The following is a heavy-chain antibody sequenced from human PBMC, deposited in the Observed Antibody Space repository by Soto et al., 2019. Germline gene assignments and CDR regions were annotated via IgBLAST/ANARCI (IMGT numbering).Heavy chain of an antibody. CDR3: AKDPHYYGSGSYHTHYFDY. CDR2: ISGSGGST. V-gene: IGHV3-23*01. CDR1: GFTFSSYA. D-gene: IGHD3-10*01. Sequence: PGGSLRLSCAASGFTFSSYAMSWGRQAPGKGLEWVSAISGSGGSTYYADSVKGRFTISRDNSKNTLYLQMNSLRAEDTAVYYCAKDPHYYGSGSYHTHYFDYWGQGTLVTVSS. J-gene: IGHJ4*02.